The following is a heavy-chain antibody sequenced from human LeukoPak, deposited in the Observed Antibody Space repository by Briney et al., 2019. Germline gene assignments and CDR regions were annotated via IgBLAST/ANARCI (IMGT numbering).Heavy chain of an antibody. CDR1: GFTFSSYG. Sequence: GRSLRLSCAASGFTFSSYGMHWVRQAPGKGLEWEAVISYDGSNKYYADSVKGRFTISRDNSKNTLYLQMNSLRAEDTAVYYCARGTDGYLYYFDYWGQGTLVTVSS. CDR2: ISYDGSNK. CDR3: ARGTDGYLYYFDY. D-gene: IGHD5-24*01. V-gene: IGHV3-30*03. J-gene: IGHJ4*02.